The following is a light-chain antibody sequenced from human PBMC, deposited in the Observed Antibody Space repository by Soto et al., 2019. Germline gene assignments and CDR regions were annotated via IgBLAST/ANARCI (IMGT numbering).Light chain of an antibody. J-gene: IGLJ1*01. CDR3: QSYDSSLSGYV. Sequence: HSALTQPASVSGSPGQSITISCTGTSSDVGGYNYVSCYQQHPGKAXKLVIYXXXXRPSGVSNRFSGSKSGTSASLAITGLQAEDEADYYCQSYDSSLSGYVFGSGTKVTVL. CDR2: XXX. V-gene: IGLV2-14*01. CDR1: SSDVGGYNY.